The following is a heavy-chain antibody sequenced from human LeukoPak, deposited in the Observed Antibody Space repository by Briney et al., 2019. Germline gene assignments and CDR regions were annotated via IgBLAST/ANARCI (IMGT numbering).Heavy chain of an antibody. CDR2: IYYSGST. D-gene: IGHD3-3*01. CDR1: GGSISSYY. Sequence: SETLSLTCTVSGGSISSYYWSWIRQPPGKGLEWIGYIYYSGSTNYNPSLKSRVTISVDTSKNQFSLKLSSVTAADTAVYYCARATYDFWSGSPYYYMDVWGKGTTVTVSS. V-gene: IGHV4-59*01. J-gene: IGHJ6*03. CDR3: ARATYDFWSGSPYYYMDV.